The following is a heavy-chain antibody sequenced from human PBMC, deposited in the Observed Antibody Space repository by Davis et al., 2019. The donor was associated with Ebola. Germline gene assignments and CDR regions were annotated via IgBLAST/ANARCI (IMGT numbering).Heavy chain of an antibody. D-gene: IGHD1-1*01. CDR3: ARLPRGNWNDGRHAFDI. Sequence: GGSLRLSCAASGFTFSSYGMHWVRQAPGKGLEWVAVISYDGSNKYYADSVKGRFTISRDNSKNTLYLQMNSLRAEDTAVYYCARLPRGNWNDGRHAFDIWGQGTMVTVSS. CDR1: GFTFSSYG. CDR2: ISYDGSNK. J-gene: IGHJ3*02. V-gene: IGHV3-30*03.